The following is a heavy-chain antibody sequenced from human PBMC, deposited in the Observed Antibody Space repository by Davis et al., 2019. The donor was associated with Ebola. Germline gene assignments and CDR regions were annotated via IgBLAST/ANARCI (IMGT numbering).Heavy chain of an antibody. J-gene: IGHJ6*03. CDR3: ARGALLHKVYYYYYYMDV. CDR2: FDPEDGET. D-gene: IGHD2-15*01. Sequence: ASVKVSCKVSGYTLTELSMHWVRQAPGKGLEWMGGFDPEDGETIYAQKFQGRVTMTEDTSTDTAYMELSSLRSEDTAVYYCARGALLHKVYYYYYYMDVCGKGTTVTVSS. V-gene: IGHV1-24*01. CDR1: GYTLTELS.